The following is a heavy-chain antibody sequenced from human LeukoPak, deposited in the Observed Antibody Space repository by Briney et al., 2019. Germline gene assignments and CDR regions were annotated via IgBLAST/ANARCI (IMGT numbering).Heavy chain of an antibody. CDR2: IYYSGST. CDR1: GGSISSSSYY. D-gene: IGHD4-17*01. V-gene: IGHV4-39*01. J-gene: IGHJ4*02. Sequence: SETLSLTCTVSGGSISSSSYYWGWIRQPPGKGLEWIGSIYYSGSTYYNPSLKSRVTISVDTSKNQFSLKLSSVTAADTAVYYCAYGDYVHYWGQGTLVTVSS. CDR3: AYGDYVHY.